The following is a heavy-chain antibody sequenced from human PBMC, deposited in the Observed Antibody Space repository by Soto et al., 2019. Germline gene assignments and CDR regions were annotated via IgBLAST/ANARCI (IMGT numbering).Heavy chain of an antibody. CDR1: GGSISCFF. V-gene: IGHV4-4*07. CDR3: ARGGSTHYYYGLDV. J-gene: IGHJ6*02. CDR2: VAASGST. Sequence: SETLSLTCTASGGSISCFFWSWVRQPPGMPLEGLGHVAASGSTAYNPSLRSRLSLSLDVSKNRFSLELTSVTAADTATYFCARGGSTHYYYGLDVWGQGTTVTVSS.